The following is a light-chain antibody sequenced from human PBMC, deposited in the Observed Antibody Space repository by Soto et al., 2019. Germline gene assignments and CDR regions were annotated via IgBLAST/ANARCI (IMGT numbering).Light chain of an antibody. CDR2: GAS. V-gene: IGKV3-20*01. J-gene: IGKJ1*01. CDR1: QSVSSIY. Sequence: EIVSTQSPGTLSLSPGERATLSCRASQSVSSIYLAWYQQKPGQAPRLLIYGASSRATGIPDRFSGSGSGTDFTLTISRLEPEDFAVYYCQQYGSSRWTFGQGTKVDIK. CDR3: QQYGSSRWT.